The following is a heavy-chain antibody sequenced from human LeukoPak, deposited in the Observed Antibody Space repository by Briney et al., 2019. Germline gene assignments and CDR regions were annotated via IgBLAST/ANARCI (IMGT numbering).Heavy chain of an antibody. D-gene: IGHD6-13*01. V-gene: IGHV3-7*01. CDR1: GFTFSSYW. J-gene: IGHJ6*02. CDR3: ARGQQQLDYYYYYYGMDV. CDR2: IKQDGSEK. Sequence: PGGSLRLSCAASGFTFSSYWMSWVRQAPGKGLEWVANIKQDGSEKYYVDSVKGRFTISRDNAKNSLYLQMNSLRAGDTAVYYCARGQQQLDYYYYYYGMDVWGQGTTVTVSS.